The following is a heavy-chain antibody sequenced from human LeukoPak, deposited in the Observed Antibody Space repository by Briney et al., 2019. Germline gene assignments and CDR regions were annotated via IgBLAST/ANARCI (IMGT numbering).Heavy chain of an antibody. CDR3: AKSPGPTTVVTILDY. CDR1: GVPFDDYA. Sequence: GRSLRLSCAASGVPFDDYAMHWVRPAPGKGLEWVSGVSWNSGSIGYADPVKGRVPISRDNAKNPLYLQMNSLRAEDTALYYCAKSPGPTTVVTILDYWGQGTLVTVSS. D-gene: IGHD4-23*01. J-gene: IGHJ4*02. CDR2: VSWNSGSI. V-gene: IGHV3-9*01.